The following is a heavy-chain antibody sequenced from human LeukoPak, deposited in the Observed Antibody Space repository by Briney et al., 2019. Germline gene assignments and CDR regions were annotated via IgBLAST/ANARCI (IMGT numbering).Heavy chain of an antibody. J-gene: IGHJ4*02. CDR3: AKGAYDYIEMGYFDY. CDR2: IIGSSGDT. CDR1: GFSLTNFA. V-gene: IGHV3-23*01. Sequence: GGSLRLSCAASGFSLTNFAMSWVRQAPGKGLEWVSLIIGSSGDTFYADSVKGRFTISRDNSKNRLYLQMNSLRAEDTALYYCAKGAYDYIEMGYFDYLGQGTLVTVSS. D-gene: IGHD5-12*01.